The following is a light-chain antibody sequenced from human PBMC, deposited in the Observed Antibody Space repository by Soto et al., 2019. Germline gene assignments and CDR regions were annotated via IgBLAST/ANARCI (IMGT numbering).Light chain of an antibody. CDR1: SSNIGAGYD. J-gene: IGLJ1*01. CDR2: TNS. Sequence: QSVLTQPPSVSGAPGQRVTISCTGSSSNIGAGYDVHWYHQLPGTAPKLLIYTNSNRPSGVPERFSGSKSGTSASLAITGLQAEDEADYYCQSYDSSLSGLYVFGTGTKLTGL. CDR3: QSYDSSLSGLYV. V-gene: IGLV1-40*01.